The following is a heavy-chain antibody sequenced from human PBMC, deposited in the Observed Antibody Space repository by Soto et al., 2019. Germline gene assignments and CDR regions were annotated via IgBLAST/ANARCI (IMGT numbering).Heavy chain of an antibody. Sequence: GXCVKVSCKASGGTLSSSAIIWGRQAPGQGLEWMAGSIPALSTNVYAERCKGRVTLTADKSTSTAYLEMTSLRSEDTAVYYCARGVDDYAAASGTSWEDAFDIWGQGTMVTVSS. D-gene: IGHD5-12*01. CDR2: SIPALSTN. CDR1: GGTLSSSA. CDR3: ARGVDDYAAASGTSWEDAFDI. V-gene: IGHV1-69*06. J-gene: IGHJ3*02.